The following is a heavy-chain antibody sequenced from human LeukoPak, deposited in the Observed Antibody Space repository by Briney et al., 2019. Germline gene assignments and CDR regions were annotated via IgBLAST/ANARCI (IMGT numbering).Heavy chain of an antibody. CDR2: IYYDDDK. CDR1: GFSLSTSGVA. V-gene: IGHV2-5*04. CDR3: VKPTRSGYYTAFFN. D-gene: IGHD3-3*01. Sequence: GSGPTLVKPTQTLTLTCTFSGFSLSTSGVAVGWVRQSPGKALEWLAIIYYDDDKNYSPSLKRRLIITKDTSKNQVVLTMTNVDPVDTGTYFCVKPTRSGYYTAFFNWGQGTLVTVSS. J-gene: IGHJ4*02.